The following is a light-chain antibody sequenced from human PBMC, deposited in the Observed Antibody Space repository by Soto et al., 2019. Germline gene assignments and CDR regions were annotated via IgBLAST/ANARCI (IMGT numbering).Light chain of an antibody. CDR2: QVN. CDR1: SRNVGAFNY. CDR3: SSYTTSGTYVL. V-gene: IGLV2-14*01. J-gene: IGLJ3*02. Sequence: QSVLTPPASVSGSPGQSITISCTGTSRNVGAFNYVSWYQQHPDKAPKLLISQVNRRPSGVSHRFSGSKSGNTASLTISGLQPADEADYYCSSYTTSGTYVLFGGGTKLTVL.